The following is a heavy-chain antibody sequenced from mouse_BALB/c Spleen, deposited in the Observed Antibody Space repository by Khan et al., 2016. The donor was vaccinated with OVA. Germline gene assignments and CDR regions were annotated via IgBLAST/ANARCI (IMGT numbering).Heavy chain of an antibody. J-gene: IGHJ4*01. Sequence: QVQLQQSGPGLVAPSQSLSITCTISGFSLTNYGVHWVRQPPGKGLEWLVVIWSDGSTTYTSALKSRLTISKDNSKSQFFLKMNSLQTDDTAMYFCARQPYYHYNIMDYWGQGTSVTVSS. V-gene: IGHV2-6-1*01. CDR3: ARQPYYHYNIMDY. CDR1: GFSLTNYG. CDR2: IWSDGST. D-gene: IGHD2-10*01.